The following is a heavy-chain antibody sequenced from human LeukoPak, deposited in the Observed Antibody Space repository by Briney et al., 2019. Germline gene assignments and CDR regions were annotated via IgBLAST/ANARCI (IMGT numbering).Heavy chain of an antibody. J-gene: IGHJ3*02. Sequence: GASPKTSSKGSGYSFTSYWICWVRQMPGKGLEWMGIIYPDDSDTRYSPSFPGQVTISTDKSISTAYLQWSSLKASDTAIYYCARPISGYPIDAFDIWGQGTMVTVSS. V-gene: IGHV5-51*01. CDR2: IYPDDSDT. CDR3: ARPISGYPIDAFDI. CDR1: GYSFTSYW. D-gene: IGHD5-12*01.